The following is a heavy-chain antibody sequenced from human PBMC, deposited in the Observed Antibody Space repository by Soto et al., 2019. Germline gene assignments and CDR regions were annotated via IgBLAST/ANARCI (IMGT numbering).Heavy chain of an antibody. J-gene: IGHJ4*02. D-gene: IGHD4-17*01. CDR1: GFTVGSAY. Sequence: DVQLVESGGGLVLRGESLRLSCAASGFTVGSAYMSWVRQAPGKGLEWVAGIYSGGNTYYADSVKGRFTISRDTSKNRLDLQMHSLRAEDAAIYYWARAAWVGDIGDYWGQGTLVTVSS. V-gene: IGHV3-66*01. CDR3: ARAAWVGDIGDY. CDR2: IYSGGNT.